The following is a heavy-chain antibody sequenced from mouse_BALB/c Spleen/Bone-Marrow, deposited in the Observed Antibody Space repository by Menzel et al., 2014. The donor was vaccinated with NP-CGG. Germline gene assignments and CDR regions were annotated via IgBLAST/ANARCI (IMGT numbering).Heavy chain of an antibody. V-gene: IGHV2-9*02. CDR2: IWTGGST. Sequence: QVQLKESGHGLVAPSQSLSITCTVSGFSLTSNGVHWVRQPPGKGLEWLGVIWTGGSTNYNSALMSRLSISKDNSKSQVFLKMNSLQTDDTAMYYCARGAYYRFFDYWGQGTTLTVSS. CDR1: GFSLTSNG. D-gene: IGHD2-14*01. CDR3: ARGAYYRFFDY. J-gene: IGHJ2*01.